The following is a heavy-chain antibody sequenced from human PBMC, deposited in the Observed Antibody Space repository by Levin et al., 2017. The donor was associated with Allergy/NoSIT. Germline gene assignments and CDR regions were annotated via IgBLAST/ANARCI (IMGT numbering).Heavy chain of an antibody. V-gene: IGHV4-34*01. J-gene: IGHJ3*02. Sequence: PSETLSLTCVVSGGSLSGYTWSWIRQPPGKGLEWTGEIDHTGSTNYNPSLKSRATISVDTSKNQFSLKLSSLTAADTAVYYCARRESTSYYGWDIWGQGAMVTVSS. CDR1: GGSLSGYT. D-gene: IGHD3-10*01. CDR3: ARRESTSYYGWDI. CDR2: IDHTGST.